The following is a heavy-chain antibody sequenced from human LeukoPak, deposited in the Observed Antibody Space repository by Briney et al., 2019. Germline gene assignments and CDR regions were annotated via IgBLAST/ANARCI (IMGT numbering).Heavy chain of an antibody. CDR1: GYTFTSYD. Sequence: ASVTVSCTASGYTFTSYDINWVRQAPGQGLEWMGWMNPNSGNTGYAQKFQGRVTMTRNTSISTAYMELSSLRSEDTAVYYCAKGPIGVSFDYWGQGTLVTVSS. CDR2: MNPNSGNT. J-gene: IGHJ4*02. D-gene: IGHD2-8*01. CDR3: AKGPIGVSFDY. V-gene: IGHV1-8*01.